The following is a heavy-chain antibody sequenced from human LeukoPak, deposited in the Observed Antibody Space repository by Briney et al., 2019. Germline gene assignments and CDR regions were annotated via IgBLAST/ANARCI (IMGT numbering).Heavy chain of an antibody. Sequence: GGSLRLSCAASGFTFSSYAMHWVRQAPGKGLDWVAVISYDGSNKYYADSVKGRFTISRDNSKNTLYLQMNSLRAEDTAVYYCASSNGDIVVVPAAILWDYYYMDVWGKGTTVTVSS. CDR1: GFTFSSYA. V-gene: IGHV3-30-3*01. J-gene: IGHJ6*03. CDR3: ASSNGDIVVVPAAILWDYYYMDV. D-gene: IGHD2-2*02. CDR2: ISYDGSNK.